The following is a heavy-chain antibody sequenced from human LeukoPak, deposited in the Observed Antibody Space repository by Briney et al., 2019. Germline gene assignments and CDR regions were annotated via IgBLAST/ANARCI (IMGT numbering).Heavy chain of an antibody. CDR3: ARGPYSYDSSGAFDI. Sequence: SSETLSFTCTVSGGSISSYYWSWIRQPPGKGLEWIGYIYYSGSTNYSPSLKSRVTISVDTSKNQFSLKLSSVTAADTAVYFCARGPYSYDSSGAFDIWGQGTMVTVSS. V-gene: IGHV4-59*01. J-gene: IGHJ3*02. D-gene: IGHD3-22*01. CDR2: IYYSGST. CDR1: GGSISSYY.